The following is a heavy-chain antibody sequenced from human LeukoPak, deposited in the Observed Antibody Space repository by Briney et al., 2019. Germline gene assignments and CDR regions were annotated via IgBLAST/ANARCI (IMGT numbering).Heavy chain of an antibody. Sequence: GGSLRLSCAASGFSFNTYAMSWVRQPPGKGLEWVSGVIGSGKAIFYADFVKGRFTISRDNSRNTLYLQMNSLRVEDTAVYYCTRPHVDGGYYYHQYWGQGTLVTVSS. CDR3: TRPHVDGGYYYHQY. V-gene: IGHV3-23*01. J-gene: IGHJ4*02. CDR2: VIGSGKAI. D-gene: IGHD3-22*01. CDR1: GFSFNTYA.